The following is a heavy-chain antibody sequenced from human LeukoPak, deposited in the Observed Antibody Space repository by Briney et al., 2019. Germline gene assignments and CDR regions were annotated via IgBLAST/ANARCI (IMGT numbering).Heavy chain of an antibody. Sequence: SETLSLTCAVYGVSFSGYYWSWIRQPPGKGLEWIGEINHSGSTNYNPSLKSRVTISVDTSKNQFSLKLSSVTAADTAVYYCARTLPGSIAARRGGWFDPWGQGTLVTVSS. J-gene: IGHJ5*02. V-gene: IGHV4-34*01. CDR3: ARTLPGSIAARRGGWFDP. D-gene: IGHD6-6*01. CDR2: INHSGST. CDR1: GVSFSGYY.